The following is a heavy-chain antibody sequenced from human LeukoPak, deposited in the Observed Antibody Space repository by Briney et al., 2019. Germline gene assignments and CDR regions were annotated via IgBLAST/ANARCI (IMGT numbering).Heavy chain of an antibody. V-gene: IGHV6-1*01. CDR2: TYYRSKWYF. Sequence: SQTLSLTCAISGDSVSSKSASWNWIRQSPSRGLEWLGRTYYRSKWYFEYAVSVKSRISINPDTSQNQFSLKLSSVTAADTAVYYCARNMDTAMDQTHDAFDIWGQGTMVTVSS. J-gene: IGHJ3*02. CDR3: ARNMDTAMDQTHDAFDI. CDR1: GDSVSSKSAS. D-gene: IGHD5-18*01.